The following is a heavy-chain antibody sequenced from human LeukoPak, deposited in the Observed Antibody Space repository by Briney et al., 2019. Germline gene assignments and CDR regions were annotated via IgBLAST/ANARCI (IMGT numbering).Heavy chain of an antibody. D-gene: IGHD3-22*01. J-gene: IGHJ3*02. CDR3: ARSIRGYYDSSGYYPHAFDI. CDR2: IYYSGST. Sequence: SETLSLTCTVSGGSISSYYWSWIRQPPGKGLGWIGYIYYSGSTNYNPSLKSRVTISVDTSKNQFSLKLSSVTAANTAVYYCARSIRGYYDSSGYYPHAFDIWGQGTMVTVSS. CDR1: GGSISSYY. V-gene: IGHV4-59*01.